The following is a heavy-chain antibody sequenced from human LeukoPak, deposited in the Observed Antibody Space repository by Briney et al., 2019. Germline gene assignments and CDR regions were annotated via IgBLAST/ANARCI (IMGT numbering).Heavy chain of an antibody. CDR1: GGSISSYY. Sequence: SETLSLTCTVSGGSISSYYWSWIRQSPGKGLEWIGYVHHTGSRSYNPSLKSRVTISLDRDKSQFSLKLTSVTAADTAVYYCARERATSGRCRFDFWGQGALVPVSS. J-gene: IGHJ4*02. D-gene: IGHD6-25*01. CDR3: ARERATSGRCRFDF. V-gene: IGHV4-59*01. CDR2: VHHTGSR.